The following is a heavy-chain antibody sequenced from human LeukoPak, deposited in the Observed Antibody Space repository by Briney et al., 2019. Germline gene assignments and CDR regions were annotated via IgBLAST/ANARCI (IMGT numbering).Heavy chain of an antibody. CDR2: LNPNSGNT. CDR1: GYTFTSYD. D-gene: IGHD3-9*01. V-gene: IGHV1-8*01. CDR3: ARVLLGPIRYFGWLRAYDP. Sequence: GASVKVSCKASGYTFTSYDINWVRQATGQGLEWMGWLNPNSGNTGYAQKFQGRVTMTRTTSISTAYMELSSLRSEATAVDFCARVLLGPIRYFGWLRAYDPWGQGTLVTVSS. J-gene: IGHJ5*02.